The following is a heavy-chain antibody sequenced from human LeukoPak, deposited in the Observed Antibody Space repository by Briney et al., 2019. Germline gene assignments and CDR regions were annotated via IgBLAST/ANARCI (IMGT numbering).Heavy chain of an antibody. CDR1: GYSFTGYY. J-gene: IGHJ4*02. CDR3: ARDLGELRLDY. D-gene: IGHD1-7*01. CDR2: INPNSGAT. Sequence: ASVKVSCKASGYSFTGYYFHWVRQAPGQGLEWMGWINPNSGATNCAQKFQDWVTLTRDTSISTAYMELSRLRSDDTAVYYCARDLGELRLDYWGQGTLVTVSS. V-gene: IGHV1-2*04.